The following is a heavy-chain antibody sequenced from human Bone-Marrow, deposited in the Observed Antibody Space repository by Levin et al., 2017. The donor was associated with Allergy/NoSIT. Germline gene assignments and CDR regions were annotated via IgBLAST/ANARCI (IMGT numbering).Heavy chain of an antibody. J-gene: IGHJ3*02. Sequence: PGGSLRLSCAVSGFTLSRESMSWVRQAPGKGLEWISYINKNSATTYYADAVKGRFTISRDNAENSVFLQMTSLRDEDTAVYYCVRTTLSHDSSGSYFGPSDIWGRGTAVTVSS. V-gene: IGHV3-48*02. CDR1: GFTLSRES. D-gene: IGHD3-22*01. CDR2: INKNSATT. CDR3: VRTTLSHDSSGSYFGPSDI.